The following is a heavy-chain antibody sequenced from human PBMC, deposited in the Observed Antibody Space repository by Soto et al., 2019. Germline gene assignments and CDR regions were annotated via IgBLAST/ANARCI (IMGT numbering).Heavy chain of an antibody. CDR3: ARAAVRHYDYVWGSYRRSYYFDY. Sequence: PSETLSLTCTVSGGSISSGDYYWSWIRQPPGKSLEWIGYIYYSGSTYYNPSRRSRVTISVDTSKHHFSLMLTSVTAADTAVYYCARAAVRHYDYVWGSYRRSYYFDYWGQGTLVTVSS. D-gene: IGHD3-16*02. CDR1: GGSISSGDYY. V-gene: IGHV4-30-4*01. J-gene: IGHJ4*02. CDR2: IYYSGST.